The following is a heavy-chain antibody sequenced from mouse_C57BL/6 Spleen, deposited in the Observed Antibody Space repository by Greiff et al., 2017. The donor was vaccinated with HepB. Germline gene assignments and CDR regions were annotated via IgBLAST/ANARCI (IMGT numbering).Heavy chain of an antibody. V-gene: IGHV5-9-1*02. D-gene: IGHD1-1*01. J-gene: IGHJ4*01. CDR3: TREPPFTTVVGAMDY. Sequence: EVMLVESGEGLVKPGGSLKLSCAASGFTFSSYAMSWVRQTPEKRLEWVAYISSGGDYIYYADTVKGRFTISRDNARNTLYLQMSSLKSEDTAMYYCTREPPFTTVVGAMDYWGQGTSVTVSS. CDR1: GFTFSSYA. CDR2: ISSGGDYI.